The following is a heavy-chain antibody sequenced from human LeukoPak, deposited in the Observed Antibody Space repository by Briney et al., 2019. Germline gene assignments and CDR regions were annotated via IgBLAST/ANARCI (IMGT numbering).Heavy chain of an antibody. J-gene: IGHJ6*02. CDR2: IYYSGGT. Sequence: PSETLSLTCTVSGGSISSYYWSWIRQPPGKGLEWIGYIYYSGGTNYNPSLKSRVTISVDTSKNQFSLKLSSVTAADTAVYYCARDQYYYGMDVWGQGTTVTVSS. CDR1: GGSISSYY. V-gene: IGHV4-59*12. CDR3: ARDQYYYGMDV.